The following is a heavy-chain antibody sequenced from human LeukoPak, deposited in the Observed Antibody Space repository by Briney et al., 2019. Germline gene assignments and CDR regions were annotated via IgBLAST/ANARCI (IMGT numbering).Heavy chain of an antibody. Sequence: SETLSLTCAVSGGSISSSSYYWGWIRQPPGKGLEWIGSIYYSGSTYYNPSLKSRVTISVDTSKNQFSLKLSSVTAADTAVYYCARQLGYCSSTSCYADKVDYWGQGTLVTVSS. V-gene: IGHV4-39*01. CDR2: IYYSGST. CDR1: GGSISSSSYY. J-gene: IGHJ4*02. D-gene: IGHD2-2*01. CDR3: ARQLGYCSSTSCYADKVDY.